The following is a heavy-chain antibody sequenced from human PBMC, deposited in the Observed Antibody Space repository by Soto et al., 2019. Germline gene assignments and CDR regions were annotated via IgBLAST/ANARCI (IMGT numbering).Heavy chain of an antibody. J-gene: IGHJ4*02. CDR3: VGMVVNTDIDY. V-gene: IGHV4-39*01. Sequence: PLETLCLTCTVSDVSLSSSSYYWGWIRQPPGKGLEWIGSIYYSGSTNYTPALESRVTISVATSKNQFSLKLSSVTAAYTAVYYCVGMVVNTDIDYWGQGTLVTVS. CDR2: IYYSGST. CDR1: DVSLSSSSYY. D-gene: IGHD2-15*01.